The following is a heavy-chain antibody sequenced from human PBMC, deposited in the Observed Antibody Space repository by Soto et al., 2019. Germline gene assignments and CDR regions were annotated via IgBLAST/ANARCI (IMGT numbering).Heavy chain of an antibody. CDR3: ARAGPDYYYYGLDV. Sequence: TLSLTCAVSGDSVSTNSAAWNWIRQSPSRGLEWQGRTYYRSKWYNDYAVSVKSRININADTSKNQISLQLNSVTPEDTAVYYCARAGPDYYYYGLDVWGQGTTVTVSS. D-gene: IGHD3-10*01. J-gene: IGHJ6*02. CDR1: GDSVSTNSAA. V-gene: IGHV6-1*01. CDR2: TYYRSKWYN.